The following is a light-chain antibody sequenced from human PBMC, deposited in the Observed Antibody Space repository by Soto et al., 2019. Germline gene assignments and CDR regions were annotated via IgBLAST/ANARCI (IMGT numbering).Light chain of an antibody. CDR1: QYITNSQ. Sequence: EIVLTQSPGTLSLSPGERATLFCRATQYITNSQLAWYQQKPGQAPRLLIFGAFNRATGIPDRFSGSGSGTDFTLTISRLEPEDFGVYYCQQYGGSFPWTFGQGTKLEIK. CDR3: QQYGGSFPWT. CDR2: GAF. J-gene: IGKJ2*02. V-gene: IGKV3-20*01.